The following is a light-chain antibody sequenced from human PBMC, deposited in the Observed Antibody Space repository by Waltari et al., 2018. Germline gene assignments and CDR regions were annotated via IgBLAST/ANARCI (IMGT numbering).Light chain of an antibody. CDR2: TNN. CDR3: TTWDDSLSGWL. V-gene: IGLV1-44*01. Sequence: QSVLTQPPSVSGTPGQRITISCSGATSNIGDNLVNWYQHLPGAAPKLLIYTNNRRPSGVPDRFSGSKSGTSASLAISGLQPEDEADYYCTTWDDSLSGWLFGGGTKLTVL. CDR1: TSNIGDNL. J-gene: IGLJ3*02.